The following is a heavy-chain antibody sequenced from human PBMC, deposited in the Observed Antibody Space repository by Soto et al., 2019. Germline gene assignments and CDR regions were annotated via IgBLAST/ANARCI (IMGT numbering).Heavy chain of an antibody. CDR1: GGSISSGGYY. CDR3: ARDSSGYDYLDY. J-gene: IGHJ4*02. D-gene: IGHD5-12*01. V-gene: IGHV4-31*03. CDR2: IYYSGST. Sequence: SETLSLTCTVSGGSISSGGYYWSWIRQHPGKGLEWIGYIYYSGSTYYNPSLKSRVTISVDTSTNQFSLKLSSVTAADTAVYYCARDSSGYDYLDYWGQGTLVTVSS.